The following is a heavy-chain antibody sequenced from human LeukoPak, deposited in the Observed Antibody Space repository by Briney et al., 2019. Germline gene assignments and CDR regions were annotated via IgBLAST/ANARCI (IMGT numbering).Heavy chain of an antibody. J-gene: IGHJ5*02. D-gene: IGHD6-19*01. Sequence: GGSLRLSCAASGFIFSSYSMNWIRQAPGKGLGWVSSISGSSSYIYYADSVKGRFTISRANAKNSLYLQMNSLRAEDTAVYYCARDQSSVAGTTYNWFDPWGQGTLVTVSS. CDR2: ISGSSSYI. V-gene: IGHV3-21*01. CDR3: ARDQSSVAGTTYNWFDP. CDR1: GFIFSSYS.